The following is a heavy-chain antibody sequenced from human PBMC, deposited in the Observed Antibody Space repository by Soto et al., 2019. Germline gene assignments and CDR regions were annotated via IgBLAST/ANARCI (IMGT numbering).Heavy chain of an antibody. J-gene: IGHJ4*02. V-gene: IGHV3-30*18. CDR3: AKDRRDGDFMHILVVDF. CDR2: LSYDETKK. CDR1: GFSLSSYA. Sequence: QVRLVESGGGVVQPGGSLRLSCATSGFSLSSYAMHWVRQAPGKGLEWVALLSYDETKKYYADSVKGRFTISRDTSKNTLFLQINNVRVEDTAVYYCAKDRRDGDFMHILVVDFWCQGAHVTVSS. D-gene: IGHD2-15*01.